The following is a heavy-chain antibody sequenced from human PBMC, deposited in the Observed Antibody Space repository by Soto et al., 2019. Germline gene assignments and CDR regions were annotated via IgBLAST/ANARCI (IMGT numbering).Heavy chain of an antibody. CDR2: ISYDGSNK. D-gene: IGHD3-22*01. J-gene: IGHJ4*02. CDR3: ARDLGTMIVVVINYFDY. CDR1: GFTFSSYS. Sequence: PGGSLRLSCAASGFTFSSYSMNWVRQAPGKGLEWVAVISYDGSNKYYADSVKGRFTISRDNSKNTLYLQMNSLRAEDTAVYYCARDLGTMIVVVINYFDYWGQGTLVTVSS. V-gene: IGHV3-30*03.